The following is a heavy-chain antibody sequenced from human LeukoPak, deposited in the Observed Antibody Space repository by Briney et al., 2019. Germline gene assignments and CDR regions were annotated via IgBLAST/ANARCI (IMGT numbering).Heavy chain of an antibody. CDR1: GFTFSSYG. J-gene: IGHJ3*02. CDR3: AKPLSIVPDAFDI. CDR2: ISYDGSNK. Sequence: GGSLRLSCAASGFTFSSYGMHWVRQAPGKGLEWVAVISYDGSNKYYADSVNGRFTISRDNSKNTLYLQMNSLRAEDTAVYYCAKPLSIVPDAFDIWGQGTMVTVSS. D-gene: IGHD1-26*01. V-gene: IGHV3-30*18.